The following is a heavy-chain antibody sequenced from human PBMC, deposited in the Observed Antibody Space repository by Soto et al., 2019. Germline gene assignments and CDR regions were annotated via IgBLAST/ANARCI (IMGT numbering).Heavy chain of an antibody. CDR2: IYSGGST. V-gene: IGHV3-66*01. CDR1: GFTVSSNY. J-gene: IGHJ6*03. D-gene: IGHD3-9*01. Sequence: EVQLVESGGGLGQPGGSLRLSRAASGFTVSSNYMSWVRQAPGKGLEWVSDIYSGGSTYYADSVKGRFTISRDNSKNTLYLQMNSLRAEDTAVYYCARGVTDILTGYYRATYYYYYMDVWGKGTTVTVS. CDR3: ARGVTDILTGYYRATYYYYYMDV.